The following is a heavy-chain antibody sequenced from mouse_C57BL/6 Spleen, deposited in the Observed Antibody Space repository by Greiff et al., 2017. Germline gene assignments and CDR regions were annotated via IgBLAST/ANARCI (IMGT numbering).Heavy chain of an antibody. J-gene: IGHJ4*01. CDR1: GYTFTDYY. CDR3: ARGGKYDSLYAIDY. V-gene: IGHV1-84*01. D-gene: IGHD2-1*01. Sequence: VQLQQSGPELVKPGASVKISCKASGYTFTDYYIHWVKQRPGQGLEWIGWIYPGSGNTKYNEKFKGKATLTVDTSSNTAYMQLSSLTSGDSAVYVCARGGKYDSLYAIDYWGQGTSVTVSS. CDR2: IYPGSGNT.